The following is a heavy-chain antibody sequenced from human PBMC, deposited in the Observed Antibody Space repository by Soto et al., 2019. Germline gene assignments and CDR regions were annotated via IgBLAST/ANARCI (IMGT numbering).Heavy chain of an antibody. V-gene: IGHV3-48*01. CDR1: GFTFSSYS. D-gene: IGHD3-10*01. CDR3: AKDHPCSTYGDFYDY. CDR2: ISSSSTI. J-gene: IGHJ4*02. Sequence: PGGSLRLSCAASGFTFSSYSMNWVRQAPGKGLEWVSYISSSSTIYYADSVKGRFTISRDNAKNSLYLQMNSLRAEDTALYYCAKDHPCSTYGDFYDYWGRGTPVTVSS.